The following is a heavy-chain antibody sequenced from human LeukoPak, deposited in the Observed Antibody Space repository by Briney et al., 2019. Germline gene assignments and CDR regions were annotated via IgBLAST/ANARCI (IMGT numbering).Heavy chain of an antibody. CDR1: GFTFDDYA. Sequence: PGGSLRLSCAASGFTFDDYAMPWVRQAPGKGLEWVSGISWNSGSIGYADSVKGRLTISRDNAKNSLYLQINSLRAEDTALYYCAKDITLDTAMVGSFDYWGQGTLVTVSS. V-gene: IGHV3-9*01. J-gene: IGHJ4*02. CDR3: AKDITLDTAMVGSFDY. CDR2: ISWNSGSI. D-gene: IGHD5-18*01.